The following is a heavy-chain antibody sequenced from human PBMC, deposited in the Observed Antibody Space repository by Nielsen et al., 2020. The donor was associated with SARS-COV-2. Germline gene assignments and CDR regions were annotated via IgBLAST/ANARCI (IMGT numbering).Heavy chain of an antibody. D-gene: IGHD2-2*02. CDR3: ARYTTGLFDY. CDR1: GYTFTSYT. CDR2: INAGNGNT. Sequence: ASVKVSCKASGYTFTSYTIHWLRQAPGQRLEWMGWINAGNGNTKYSQKFQGRVTITRDTSASTAYMELSSLRSEDTAVFYCARYTTGLFDYWGQGTLVTVSS. V-gene: IGHV1-3*01. J-gene: IGHJ4*02.